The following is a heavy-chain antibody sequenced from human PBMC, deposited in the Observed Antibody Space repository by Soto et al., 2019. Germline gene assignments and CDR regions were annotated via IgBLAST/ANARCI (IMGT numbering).Heavy chain of an antibody. CDR2: TYYSSKWYN. CDR3: ARDPPDFHSAFDS. CDR1: GYSVSSNRAA. J-gene: IGHJ4*02. D-gene: IGHD4-4*01. Sequence: QTLSLACVICGYSVSSNRAAWNLIRQSPSRGLEWLGRTYYSSKWYNDYAVSVKSRITINPDTSHNQFSLQLNSVTPEDTAVYYCARDPPDFHSAFDSWGQGTLVTVSS. V-gene: IGHV6-1*01.